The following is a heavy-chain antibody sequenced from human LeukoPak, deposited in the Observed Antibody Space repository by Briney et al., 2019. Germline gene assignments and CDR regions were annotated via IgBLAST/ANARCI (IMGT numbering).Heavy chain of an antibody. Sequence: SQTLSLTGTVSGGSITSAGYYWTWIRQPAGKGLEWIGRIYTSGSTNYNPSLKSRVTISVDKSKNQFSLKLSSVTAADTAVYYCARGLFGYCSSTSCYRWFDPWGQGTLVTVSS. D-gene: IGHD2-2*03. J-gene: IGHJ5*02. CDR1: GGSITSAGYY. CDR3: ARGLFGYCSSTSCYRWFDP. V-gene: IGHV4-61*02. CDR2: IYTSGST.